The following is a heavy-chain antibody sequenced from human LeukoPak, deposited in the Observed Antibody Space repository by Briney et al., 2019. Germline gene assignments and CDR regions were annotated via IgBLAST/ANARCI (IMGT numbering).Heavy chain of an antibody. D-gene: IGHD5-24*01. CDR2: ISGSGGST. J-gene: IGHJ4*02. V-gene: IGHV3-23*01. Sequence: PGGSLRLSCAASGFTFSSYAMSWVRQAPGKGLEWVSAISGSGGSTYYADSVKGRFTISRDNSKNTLYLQMNSLRAEDTAVYYCARGSSSGDDLDYWGQGTLVTVSS. CDR1: GFTFSSYA. CDR3: ARGSSSGDDLDY.